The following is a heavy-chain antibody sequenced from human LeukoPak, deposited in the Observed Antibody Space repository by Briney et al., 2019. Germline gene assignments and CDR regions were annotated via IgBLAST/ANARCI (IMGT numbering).Heavy chain of an antibody. CDR2: INPSGGST. Sequence: GASVKVSCKASGYTFISYYMHWVRQAPGQGLEWMGIINPSGGSTSHAQKFQGRVTMTRDMSTSTVYMELSSLRSEDTAVYYCARDRRYSYGYWYFDLWGRGTLVTVSS. CDR3: ARDRRYSYGYWYFDL. V-gene: IGHV1-46*01. CDR1: GYTFISYY. J-gene: IGHJ2*01. D-gene: IGHD5-18*01.